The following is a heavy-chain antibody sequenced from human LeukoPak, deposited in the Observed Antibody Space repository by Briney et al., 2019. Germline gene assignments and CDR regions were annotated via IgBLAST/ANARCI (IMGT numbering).Heavy chain of an antibody. V-gene: IGHV3-30*04. D-gene: IGHD2-2*01. CDR2: ISHDGNDQ. CDR1: GFTFSTYE. Sequence: GGSLRLSCAASGFTFSTYEMHWVRHAPGKGLEWVAVISHDGNDQYYGDSVKGRFTISRDNSKNALYLQMNSLRLEDTAVYYCARDRDCSRTSCFNAFDVWGQGTMAIVSS. CDR3: ARDRDCSRTSCFNAFDV. J-gene: IGHJ3*01.